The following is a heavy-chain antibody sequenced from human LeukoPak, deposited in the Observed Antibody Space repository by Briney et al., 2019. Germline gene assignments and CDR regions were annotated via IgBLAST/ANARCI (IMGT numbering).Heavy chain of an antibody. J-gene: IGHJ6*03. CDR2: IYYSGST. CDR1: GGSVSSSSYY. V-gene: IGHV4-39*01. D-gene: IGHD3-3*01. Sequence: SETLSLTCTVSGGSVSSSSYYWGWTRQPPGKGLEWIGSIYYSGSTYYNPSLKSRVTISVDTSKNQFSLKLSSVTAADTAVYYCTGIFGVVTAPYMDVWGKGTTVTVSS. CDR3: TGIFGVVTAPYMDV.